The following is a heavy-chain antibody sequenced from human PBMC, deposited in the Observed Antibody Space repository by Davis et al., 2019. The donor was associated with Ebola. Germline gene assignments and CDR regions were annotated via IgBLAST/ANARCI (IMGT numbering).Heavy chain of an antibody. D-gene: IGHD1-1*01. J-gene: IGHJ4*02. CDR1: GVSISSGAFY. CDR2: INHSGST. Sequence: SETLSLTCTVSGVSISSGAFYWSWIRQPPGKGLEWIGEINHSGSTNYNPSLKSRVTISVDTSKNQFSLKLSSVTAADTAVYYCARGLYPWELDYWGQGTLVTVPS. CDR3: ARGLYPWELDY. V-gene: IGHV4-39*07.